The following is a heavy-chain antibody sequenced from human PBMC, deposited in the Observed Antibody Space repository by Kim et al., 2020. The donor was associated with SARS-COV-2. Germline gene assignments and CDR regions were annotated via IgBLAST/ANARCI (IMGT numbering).Heavy chain of an antibody. CDR3: ARDGHIVVVIAIPSKTGYYGMDV. CDR1: GYTFTSYY. CDR2: INPSGGST. J-gene: IGHJ6*02. D-gene: IGHD2-21*01. Sequence: ASVKVSCKASGYTFTSYYMHWVRQAPGQGLEWMGIINPSGGSTSYAQKFQGRVTMTRDTSMSTVYMELSSLRSEDTAVYYCARDGHIVVVIAIPSKTGYYGMDVWGQGTTVTVSS. V-gene: IGHV1-46*01.